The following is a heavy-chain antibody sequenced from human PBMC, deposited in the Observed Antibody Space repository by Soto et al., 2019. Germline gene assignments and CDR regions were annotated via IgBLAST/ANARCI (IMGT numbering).Heavy chain of an antibody. D-gene: IGHD3-22*01. Sequence: SETLSLTCTVSGDSISTDYWSWIRQSPGKGLEWIGFIYYGGSTHYNPSLKSRVTVSVDTSKNQFSLKLSSVTAADTAVYYCVIYDSSGPRGFQHWGQGTLVPVSS. CDR2: IYYGGST. J-gene: IGHJ1*01. V-gene: IGHV4-59*12. CDR1: GDSISTDY. CDR3: VIYDSSGPRGFQH.